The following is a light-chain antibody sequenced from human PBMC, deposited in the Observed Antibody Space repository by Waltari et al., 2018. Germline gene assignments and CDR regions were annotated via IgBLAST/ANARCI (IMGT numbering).Light chain of an antibody. Sequence: EIVLTQSPATLSLSPGERATLSCRASHRVSRYLAWYQQRPGQAPRLLIYDASNRATGSPARFSGSGSETDFTLTISSLEPEDFAVYYCQQRSSWPLTVGGGTKVEIK. CDR2: DAS. V-gene: IGKV3-11*01. CDR1: HRVSRY. CDR3: QQRSSWPLT. J-gene: IGKJ4*01.